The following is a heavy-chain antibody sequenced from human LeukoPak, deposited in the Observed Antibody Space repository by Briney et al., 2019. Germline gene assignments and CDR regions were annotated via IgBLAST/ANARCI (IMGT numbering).Heavy chain of an antibody. V-gene: IGHV3-23*01. CDR3: SKAPLGACAGAVCYYLDV. J-gene: IGHJ6*03. CDR2: DTSSTTST. D-gene: IGHD2-8*02. Sequence: GGSLRLSCTASEFSISHYPMRWVRQAPCKGLEWVSADTSSTTSTYYASSVRGRFTISRDSSMHTLSLQMNSLSDDDTAVYYCSKAPLGACAGAVCYYLDVWGKGTTVIVSS. CDR1: EFSISHYP.